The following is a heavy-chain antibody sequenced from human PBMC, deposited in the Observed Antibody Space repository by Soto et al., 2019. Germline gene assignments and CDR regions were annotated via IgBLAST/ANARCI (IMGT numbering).Heavy chain of an antibody. V-gene: IGHV3-9*02. J-gene: IGHJ4*02. CDR2: CIRNTACT. Sequence: GASLRLSCTASEFTSDDHGIHCLRQPPGRGLERVSGCIRNTACTDYADSVKGPFTVSRDNAKNFLYLQMNSLRVEDTALYFCVRDSEAGGAGYWGQGTLVTVSS. D-gene: IGHD3-16*01. CDR1: EFTSDDHG. CDR3: VRDSEAGGAGY.